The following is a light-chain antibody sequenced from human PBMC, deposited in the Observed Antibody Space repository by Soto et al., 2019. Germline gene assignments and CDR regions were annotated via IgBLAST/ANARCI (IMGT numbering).Light chain of an antibody. CDR3: QQSFSTPWT. V-gene: IGKV3-11*01. CDR1: QSVKTF. J-gene: IGKJ1*01. Sequence: EIVLTQSPASRSLSQGARATLSCRASQSVKTFLVWYQQRPGQAPRLLIHDASHRAAGIPARFSGSGFGTDFTLTISSLQPEDFATYYCQQSFSTPWTFGHGTKVDIK. CDR2: DAS.